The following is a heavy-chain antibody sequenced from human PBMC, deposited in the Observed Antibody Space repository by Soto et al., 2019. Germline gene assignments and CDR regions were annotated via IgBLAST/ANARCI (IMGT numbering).Heavy chain of an antibody. CDR1: GFTFSSHG. V-gene: IGHV3-30*18. CDR3: AKEAHYDSSGYSHDAFDI. J-gene: IGHJ3*02. CDR2: ISYDGSNK. D-gene: IGHD3-22*01. Sequence: GGSLRLSCAASGFTFSSHGMHWVRQAPGKGLEWVAVISYDGSNKYYADSVKGRFTISRDNSKNTLYLQMNSLRAEDTAVYYCAKEAHYDSSGYSHDAFDIWGQGTMVTVSS.